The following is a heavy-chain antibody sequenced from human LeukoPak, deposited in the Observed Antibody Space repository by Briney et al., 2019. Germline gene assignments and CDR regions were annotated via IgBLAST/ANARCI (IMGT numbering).Heavy chain of an antibody. CDR1: GASISSGSYY. Sequence: PSETLSLTCTVSGASISSGSYYWGWIRQPAGKGLEWIGRIYTSGSTNYNPSLKSRVTISVDTSKNQFSLKLSSVTAADTAVYYCARAFYPGYYSYMAVWGKGTTVTVSS. CDR3: ARAFYPGYYSYMAV. J-gene: IGHJ6*03. CDR2: IYTSGST. D-gene: IGHD3-3*02. V-gene: IGHV4-61*02.